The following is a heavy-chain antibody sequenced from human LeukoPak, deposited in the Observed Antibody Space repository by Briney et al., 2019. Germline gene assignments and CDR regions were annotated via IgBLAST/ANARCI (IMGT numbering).Heavy chain of an antibody. CDR1: GGSFSGYY. CDR2: INHSGST. V-gene: IGHV4-34*01. Sequence: SETLSLTCSVYGGSFSGYYWSWIRQPPGKGLEWIGEINHSGSTNYNPSFKSRVAISVDTSKNQFSLKLRSVTAADTSVYYCARDGITMIGLNWFDPWGQGTLVTVSS. D-gene: IGHD3-22*01. CDR3: ARDGITMIGLNWFDP. J-gene: IGHJ5*02.